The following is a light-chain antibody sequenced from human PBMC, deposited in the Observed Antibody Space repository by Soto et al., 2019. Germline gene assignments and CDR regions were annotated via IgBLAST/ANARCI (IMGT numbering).Light chain of an antibody. CDR3: QHFVNSLTWT. CDR1: QSVSSTY. J-gene: IGKJ1*01. CDR2: GAS. V-gene: IGKV3-20*01. Sequence: IVMTHSPSSRSGSPLERATLSCMAIQSVSSTYLIWYQQKPGQAPRLLIYGASSRATGVPDRFSGGGSGTDFTLTISRLEPEDFAVYYCQHFVNSLTWTFGQGTKVDIK.